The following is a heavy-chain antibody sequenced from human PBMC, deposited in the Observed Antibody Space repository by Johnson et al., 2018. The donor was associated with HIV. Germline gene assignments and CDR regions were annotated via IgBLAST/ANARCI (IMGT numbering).Heavy chain of an antibody. D-gene: IGHD1-7*01. CDR2: ISVDVTDT. J-gene: IGHJ3*02. CDR3: ARPVTGTNIFDM. Sequence: DVQLVESGGGVERPGGSLRLSCAASGFTFSSHWMNWVRQAPGKGLFWVARISVDVTDTAYVDSVKGRFTITRDNAENTLYLQMNSLRAEDTAVYYCARPVTGTNIFDMWGQGTMVTVSS. CDR1: GFTFSSHW. V-gene: IGHV3-74*02.